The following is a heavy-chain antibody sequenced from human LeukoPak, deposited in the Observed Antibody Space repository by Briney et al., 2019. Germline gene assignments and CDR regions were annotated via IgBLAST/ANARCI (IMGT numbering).Heavy chain of an antibody. V-gene: IGHV3-48*03. CDR3: AREIAVAGTVWFDP. CDR2: ISSSGSTI. CDR1: GFTFSSYE. Sequence: GGSLRLSSAASGFTFSSYEMNWVRQAPGKGLEWVSYISSSGSTIYYADSVKGRFTISRDNAKNSLYLQMNSLRAEDTAVYYCAREIAVAGTVWFDPWGQGTLVTVSS. D-gene: IGHD6-19*01. J-gene: IGHJ5*02.